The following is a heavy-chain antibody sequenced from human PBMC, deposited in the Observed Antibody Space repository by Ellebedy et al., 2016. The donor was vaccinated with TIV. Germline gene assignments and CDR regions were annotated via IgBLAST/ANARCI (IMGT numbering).Heavy chain of an antibody. CDR1: GFTFRSYA. CDR3: ARPQTRVAARPGWFDP. V-gene: IGHV3-30-3*01. Sequence: GESLKISCAASGFTFRSYAMHWVRQAPGKGLEWMAVISYDGSKKDYADSVKGRFTISRDNSKNTLYLQMNSLRVEDTAVYYCARPQTRVAARPGWFDPWGQGTLVTVSS. J-gene: IGHJ5*02. CDR2: ISYDGSKK. D-gene: IGHD6-6*01.